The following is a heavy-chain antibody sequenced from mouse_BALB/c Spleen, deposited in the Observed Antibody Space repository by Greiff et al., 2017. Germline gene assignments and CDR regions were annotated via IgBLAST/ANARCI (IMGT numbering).Heavy chain of an antibody. CDR2: IRSKSNNYAT. Sequence: EVQLVETGGGLVQPKGSLKLSCAASGFTFNTNAMNWVRQAPGKGLEWVARIRSKSNNYATYYADSVKDRFTISRDDSQSMLYLQMNNLKTEDTAMYYCVRVWDGFFAYWGQGTLVTVSA. CDR3: VRVWDGFFAY. J-gene: IGHJ3*01. D-gene: IGHD4-1*01. V-gene: IGHV10S3*01. CDR1: GFTFNTNA.